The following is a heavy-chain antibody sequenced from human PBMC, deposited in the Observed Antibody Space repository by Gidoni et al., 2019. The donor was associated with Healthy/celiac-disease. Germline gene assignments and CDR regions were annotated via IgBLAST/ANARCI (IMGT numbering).Heavy chain of an antibody. V-gene: IGHV4-61*01. CDR1: VGSVSSGSYY. Sequence: QVQLQESGPGLVKPSETLFLTCTVSVGSVSSGSYYWSWIRQPPGKGLEWIGYIYYSGSTNYNPSLKSRVTISVDTSKNQFSLKLSSVTAADTAVYYCARESSGWKSVRYYYGMDVWGQGTTVTVSS. D-gene: IGHD1-1*01. CDR3: ARESSGWKSVRYYYGMDV. J-gene: IGHJ6*02. CDR2: IYYSGST.